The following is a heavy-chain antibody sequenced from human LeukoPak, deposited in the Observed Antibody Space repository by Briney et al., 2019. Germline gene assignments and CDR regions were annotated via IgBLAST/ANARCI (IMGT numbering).Heavy chain of an antibody. J-gene: IGHJ5*02. CDR2: INSDGSST. CDR1: GFTFSSYW. V-gene: IGHV3-74*01. Sequence: SGGSLRLSCAASGFTFSSYWMHWVRQAPGKGLVWVSRINSDGSSTSYADSVKGRFTVSRDYSKRLVYLQMNSLRLEDTAVYYCAKERNNWFDPWGQGTLVTVSS. CDR3: AKERNNWFDP.